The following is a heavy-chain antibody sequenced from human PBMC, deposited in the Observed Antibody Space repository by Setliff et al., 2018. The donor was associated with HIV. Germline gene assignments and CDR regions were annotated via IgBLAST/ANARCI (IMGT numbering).Heavy chain of an antibody. D-gene: IGHD3-3*01. CDR1: SYSISTAYY. CDR2: VYHSGTT. J-gene: IGHJ4*02. Sequence: SETLSLTCAVSSYSISTAYYWGWIRQPPGKGLEWIGSVYHSGTTYYNPSLKSRVTISVDMSNNQFSLKVTSVTAADTAVYYCMRGRSITIFGVAYFDFWGQGTQVTVSS. CDR3: MRGRSITIFGVAYFDF. V-gene: IGHV4-38-2*01.